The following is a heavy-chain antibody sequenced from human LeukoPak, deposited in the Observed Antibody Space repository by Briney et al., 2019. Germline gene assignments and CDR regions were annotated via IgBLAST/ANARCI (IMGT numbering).Heavy chain of an antibody. CDR3: ARDTPFTWVGTTGPGAFDI. V-gene: IGHV1-2*02. J-gene: IGHJ3*02. CDR1: GYTFTGYY. Sequence: GASVKVSCKASGYTFTGYYMHWVRQAPGQGLEWMGWINPNSGGTNYAQKFQGRVTMTRDTSISTAYMELSRLRSDDTAVYYCARDTPFTWVGTTGPGAFDIWGQGTMVTVSS. CDR2: INPNSGGT. D-gene: IGHD1-26*01.